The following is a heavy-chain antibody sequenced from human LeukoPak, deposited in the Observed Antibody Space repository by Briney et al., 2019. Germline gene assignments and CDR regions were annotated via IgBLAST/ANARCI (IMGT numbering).Heavy chain of an antibody. CDR3: ARGWSRPYYYDSSGPPGRYYYMDV. CDR1: GGSFSGYY. Sequence: ASETLSLTCAVYGGSFSGYYWSWIRQPPGKGLEWIGEINHSGSTNYNPSLKNRVTISVDTSKNQFSLKLSSVTAADTAVYYCARGWSRPYYYDSSGPPGRYYYMDVWGKGTTVTVSS. CDR2: INHSGST. V-gene: IGHV4-34*01. D-gene: IGHD3-22*01. J-gene: IGHJ6*03.